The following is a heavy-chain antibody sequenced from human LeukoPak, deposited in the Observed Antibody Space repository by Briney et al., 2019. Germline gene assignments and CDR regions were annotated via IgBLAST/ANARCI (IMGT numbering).Heavy chain of an antibody. V-gene: IGHV1-18*01. D-gene: IGHD5-12*01. CDR1: GYTLSDYG. CDR3: VRTRRSIVATIFDY. CDR2: VNFYNGNT. Sequence: ASVKVSCKASGYTLSDYGISWVRQARGQGLEWMGWVNFYNGNTKYAEKFQGRLTMTRDTPTSTAYMEVRGLRPDDTAIYYCVRTRRSIVATIFDYWGQGALITVSS. J-gene: IGHJ4*02.